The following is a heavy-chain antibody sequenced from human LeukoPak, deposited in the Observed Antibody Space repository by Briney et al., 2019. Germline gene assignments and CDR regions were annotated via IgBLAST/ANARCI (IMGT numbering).Heavy chain of an antibody. CDR3: AKDEATSGGGLAS. Sequence: PGGSLRLSCAASGFTFSTYAMSWVRQTPGKGLGWVAAISGDNPGTYHANSVKGRFTISRDNSRNTLFLHMNSLRADDTAVYYCAKDEATSGGGLASWGQGTLVTVSS. J-gene: IGHJ4*02. CDR1: GFTFSTYA. V-gene: IGHV3-23*01. D-gene: IGHD3-16*01. CDR2: ISGDNPGT.